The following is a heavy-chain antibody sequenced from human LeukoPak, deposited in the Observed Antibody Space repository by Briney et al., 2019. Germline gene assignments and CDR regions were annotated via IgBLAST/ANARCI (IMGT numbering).Heavy chain of an antibody. D-gene: IGHD3-10*01. V-gene: IGHV1-8*03. Sequence: GASVKVSFKASGYTFTSYDINWVRQATGQGLEWMGWMNPNSGNTGYAQKFQGRVTITRNTSISTAYMELSSLRSEDTAVYYCARGVLVRGRLLYYFDYWGQGTLVTVSS. CDR3: ARGVLVRGRLLYYFDY. J-gene: IGHJ4*02. CDR1: GYTFTSYD. CDR2: MNPNSGNT.